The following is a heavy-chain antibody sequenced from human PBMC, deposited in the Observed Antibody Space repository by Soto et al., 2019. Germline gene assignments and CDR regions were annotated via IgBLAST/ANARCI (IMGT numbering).Heavy chain of an antibody. D-gene: IGHD5-18*01. V-gene: IGHV3-21*01. J-gene: IGHJ4*02. CDR1: GFTFSSYS. CDR3: ARGPQSGDTPMVRSYFDY. Sequence: PGGSLRLSCAASGFTFSSYSMNWVRQAPGKGLEWVSSISSSSSYIYYADSVKGRFTISRDNAKNSLYLQMNSLRAEDTAVYYCARGPQSGDTPMVRSYFDYWGQGTQVPVSS. CDR2: ISSSSSYI.